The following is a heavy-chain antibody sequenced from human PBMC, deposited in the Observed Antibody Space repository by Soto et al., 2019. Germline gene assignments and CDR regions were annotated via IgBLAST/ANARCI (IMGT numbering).Heavy chain of an antibody. J-gene: IGHJ4*02. Sequence: QVQLQESGPGLVKPSQTLSLTCTVSGGSISSGGYYWSWIRQHPGKGLEWIGYIYYSGSTYYNPSLKSRVTISVDTSKNQFSLKLSSVTAADTAVYYCARESGAQTAAQIDYWGQGTLVTVSS. V-gene: IGHV4-31*03. CDR1: GGSISSGGYY. D-gene: IGHD2-2*01. CDR2: IYYSGST. CDR3: ARESGAQTAAQIDY.